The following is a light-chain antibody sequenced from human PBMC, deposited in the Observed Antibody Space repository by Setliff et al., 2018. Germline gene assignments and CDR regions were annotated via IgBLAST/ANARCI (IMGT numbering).Light chain of an antibody. J-gene: IGLJ3*02. CDR3: CSYAGDKSWV. Sequence: SVLTQPASVSGSPGQSITISCTGTSSDVGGYHYVSWYQQYPGEVPKLIIYDVTERPSGVSNRFSGSKSGNTASLTISGLQAEDEADYYCCSYAGDKSWVFGGGTK. CDR2: DVT. CDR1: SSDVGGYHY. V-gene: IGLV2-23*02.